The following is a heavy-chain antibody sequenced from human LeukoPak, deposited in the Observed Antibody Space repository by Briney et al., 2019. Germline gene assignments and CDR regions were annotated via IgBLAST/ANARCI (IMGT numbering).Heavy chain of an antibody. D-gene: IGHD5-18*01. CDR3: ARSPPDTAMVLDY. Sequence: GGSLRLSCAASGFTFSNYGMHWVRQAPRKGLEWVAVIWYDGSNKYYADSVKGRFTISRDNSKDTLYLQMNSLRAEDTAVYYCARSPPDTAMVLDYWGQGTLVTVSS. CDR2: IWYDGSNK. J-gene: IGHJ4*02. CDR1: GFTFSNYG. V-gene: IGHV3-33*01.